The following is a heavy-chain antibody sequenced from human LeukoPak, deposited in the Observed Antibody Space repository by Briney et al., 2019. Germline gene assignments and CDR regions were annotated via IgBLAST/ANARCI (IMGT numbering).Heavy chain of an antibody. D-gene: IGHD3-10*01. J-gene: IGHJ4*02. CDR3: ARQEARAFDY. Sequence: SETLSLTCTVSGGSISTFYWTWIRQPPGKVLEWIGYVYATGSTKYNPSLKSRVAISVDTSKNHFSLNLKSVTAADTAVYYCARQEARAFDYWGQGTLVTVSS. V-gene: IGHV4-4*09. CDR1: GGSISTFY. CDR2: VYATGST.